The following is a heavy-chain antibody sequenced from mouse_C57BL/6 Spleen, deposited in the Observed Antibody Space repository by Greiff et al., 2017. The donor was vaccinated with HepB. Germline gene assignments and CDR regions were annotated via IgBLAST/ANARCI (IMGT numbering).Heavy chain of an antibody. J-gene: IGHJ4*01. CDR3: ARGEYYGSSYVRAMDY. D-gene: IGHD1-1*01. CDR1: GYTFTSYW. V-gene: IGHV1-55*01. CDR2: IYPGSGST. Sequence: QVQLQQPGAELVKPGASVKMSCKASGYTFTSYWITWVKQRPGQGLEWIGDIYPGSGSTNYNEKFKSKATLTVDTSSSTAYMQLSSLTSEDSAVYYCARGEYYGSSYVRAMDYWGQGTSVTVSS.